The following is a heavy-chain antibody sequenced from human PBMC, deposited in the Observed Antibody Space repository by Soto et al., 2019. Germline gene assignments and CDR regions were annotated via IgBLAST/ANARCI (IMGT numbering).Heavy chain of an antibody. CDR1: GFRSSDHY. J-gene: IGHJ6*01. V-gene: IGHV3-11*01. CDR2: ISGDGTTT. CDR3: TSDLHYYASEF. D-gene: IGHD3-10*01. Sequence: GGSLRLSCAASGFRSSDHYMTWIRQAPGKGMEWVSKISGDGTTTYYADSVKGRFTVSRDNAENSGYLQMNSLKAEDTAVYYCTSDLHYYASEFWG.